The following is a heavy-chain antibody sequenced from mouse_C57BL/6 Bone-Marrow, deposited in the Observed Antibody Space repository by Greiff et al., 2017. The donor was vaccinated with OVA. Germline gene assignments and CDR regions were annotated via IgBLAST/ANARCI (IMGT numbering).Heavy chain of an antibody. Sequence: EVQRVESGGGLVKPGGSLKLSCAASGFTFSDYGMHWVRQAPEKGLEWVAYISSGSSTIYYADTVKGRFTISRDNAKNTLFLQMTSLRSEDTAMYYCATGDGYYFDYWGQGTTLTVSS. D-gene: IGHD2-3*01. CDR2: ISSGSSTI. V-gene: IGHV5-17*01. CDR3: ATGDGYYFDY. CDR1: GFTFSDYG. J-gene: IGHJ2*01.